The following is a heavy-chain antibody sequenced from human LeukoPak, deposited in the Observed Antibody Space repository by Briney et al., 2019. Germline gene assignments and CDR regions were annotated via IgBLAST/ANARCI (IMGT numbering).Heavy chain of an antibody. CDR2: IYYSGST. V-gene: IGHV4-39*01. D-gene: IGHD6-13*01. J-gene: IGHJ5*02. CDR3: ARLVTPTDSRSWIWGWFDP. CDR1: GGSISSSSYY. Sequence: PSETLSLTCTVSGGSISSSSYYWGWIRQPPGKGLEWIGSIYYSGSTYYNPSLKSRVTISVDTSKNQFSLKLSSVTAADTAVYYCARLVTPTDSRSWIWGWFDPWGQGTLVTVSS.